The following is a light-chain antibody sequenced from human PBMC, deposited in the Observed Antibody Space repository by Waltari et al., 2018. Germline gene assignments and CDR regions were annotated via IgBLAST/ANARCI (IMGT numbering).Light chain of an antibody. V-gene: IGKV4-1*01. CDR1: QSVLYSSNNKNY. J-gene: IGKJ3*01. CDR2: WAS. Sequence: DIVMTQSPDSLAVSLGERATINCKSSQSVLYSSNNKNYLAWYQQKPGQPPKLLIYWASTRESGVPDRFSGSGSGTEFTLTISSLQAEDVAFYYCQQYYSTPQTFGPGTKVDIK. CDR3: QQYYSTPQT.